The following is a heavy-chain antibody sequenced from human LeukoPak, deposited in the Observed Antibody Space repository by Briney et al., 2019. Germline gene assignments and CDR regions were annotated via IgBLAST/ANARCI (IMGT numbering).Heavy chain of an antibody. J-gene: IGHJ4*02. CDR3: ARHAHSSSPGFDY. D-gene: IGHD6-6*01. V-gene: IGHV5-51*01. CDR1: GYSFSTYW. Sequence: GESLKISCKGSGYSFSTYWIGWVRQMPGKDLEWMGIIYPGDSDTRYSPSFQGQVTISADKSISTAYLQWSSLKASDTAMYYCARHAHSSSPGFDYWGQGTLVTVSS. CDR2: IYPGDSDT.